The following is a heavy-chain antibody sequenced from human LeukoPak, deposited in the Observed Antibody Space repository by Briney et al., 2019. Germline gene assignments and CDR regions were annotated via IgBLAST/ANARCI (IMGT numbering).Heavy chain of an antibody. V-gene: IGHV4-59*08. J-gene: IGHJ4*02. CDR2: IYYSGST. D-gene: IGHD6-19*01. CDR3: ARAGYSSGWYGPYYFDY. Sequence: PSETLSLTCTVSGGSISSHYWSWIRQPPGKGLEWIGYIYYSGSTNYNPSLKSRVTISVDTSKNQFSLKLSSVTAADTAVYYCARAGYSSGWYGPYYFDYWGQGTLVTVSS. CDR1: GGSISSHY.